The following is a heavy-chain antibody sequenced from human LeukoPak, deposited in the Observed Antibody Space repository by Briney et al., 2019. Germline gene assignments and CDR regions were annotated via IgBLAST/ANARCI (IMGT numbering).Heavy chain of an antibody. CDR1: GFTFDDYA. D-gene: IGHD3-16*01. CDR3: ARRERFDYYMDV. J-gene: IGHJ6*03. Sequence: GGSPRLSCAASGFTFDDYAMHWVRQAPGKGLEWVSGISWNSGSIGYADSVKGRFTISRDNAKNSLYLQMNSLRAEDTALYYCARRERFDYYMDVWGKGTRSPSP. V-gene: IGHV3-9*01. CDR2: ISWNSGSI.